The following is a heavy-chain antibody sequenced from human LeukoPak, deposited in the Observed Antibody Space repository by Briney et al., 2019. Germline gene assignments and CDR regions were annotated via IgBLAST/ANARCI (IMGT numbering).Heavy chain of an antibody. D-gene: IGHD2-15*01. CDR1: GFTFTSSA. CDR3: AAPLPSSPWYYYYYGMDV. CDR2: IVVGSGNT. J-gene: IGHJ6*02. V-gene: IGHV1-58*02. Sequence: ASVKVSCKASGFTFTSSAMQWVRQARGQRLEWIGWIVVGSGNTNYAQKFQERVTITRDMSTSTAYMELSSLRSEDTAVYYCAAPLPSSPWYYYYYGMDVWGQGTTVTVSS.